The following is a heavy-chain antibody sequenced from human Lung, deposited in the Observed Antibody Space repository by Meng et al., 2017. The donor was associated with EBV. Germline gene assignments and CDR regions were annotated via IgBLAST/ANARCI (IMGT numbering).Heavy chain of an antibody. D-gene: IGHD2-2*03. J-gene: IGHJ5*02. CDR3: ARFGYSDTGGNWFDP. V-gene: IGHV4-4*02. CDR1: GDCISSRNW. Sequence: QVHLPESGQGLVEPSGTLSVTCAVSGDCISSRNWWSWVRQPPGKGLEWIGEIHHGGSKNYNTSLESRVTFSVDKSKNQFSLKLESVTAADTAVYYCARFGYSDTGGNWFDPWGQGTLVTVAS. CDR2: IHHGGSK.